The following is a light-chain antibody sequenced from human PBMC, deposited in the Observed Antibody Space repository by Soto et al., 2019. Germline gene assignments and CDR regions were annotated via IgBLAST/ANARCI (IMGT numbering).Light chain of an antibody. V-gene: IGKV3-15*01. CDR1: QSVSSN. J-gene: IGKJ5*01. Sequence: ESVLTHSPGTLSFSPVQIATLSFSASQSVSSNYLAWYQQKPGQAPRLLIYSASTRASGIPARFSGSGSGADFTLTISSLQSEDFAVYYCQKYYDWPINFGQGTRLEIK. CDR2: SAS. CDR3: QKYYDWPIN.